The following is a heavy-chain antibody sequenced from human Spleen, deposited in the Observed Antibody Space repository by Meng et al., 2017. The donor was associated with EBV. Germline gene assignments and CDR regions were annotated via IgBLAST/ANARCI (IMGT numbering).Heavy chain of an antibody. CDR2: IYQSGSA. CDR1: GGSINNGGYS. J-gene: IGHJ5*02. CDR3: ARGGGYGDYEGWFDP. D-gene: IGHD4-17*01. Sequence: LLKESGAGLVKPSQTLAPTCAVSGGSINNGGYSWGWIRQPPWKGLDWIGYIYQSGSAYYNPSLKSRVTMSVDMSKNQFSLKLSSVTAADTAVYYCARGGGYGDYEGWFDPWGQGTLVTVSS. V-gene: IGHV4-30-2*01.